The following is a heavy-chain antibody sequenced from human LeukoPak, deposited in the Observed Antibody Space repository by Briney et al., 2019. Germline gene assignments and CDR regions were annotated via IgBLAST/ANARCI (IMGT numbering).Heavy chain of an antibody. CDR3: ARGGQYNWNYGSYFDY. CDR1: GFSFSSYS. CDR2: ISSSSSYI. D-gene: IGHD1-7*01. Sequence: GGSLRVSCAASGFSFSSYSMNWVRQAPGKGLEWVSSISSSSSYIYYADSLKGRFTISRDNAKNSLFLQMNSLRAEDTAVYYCARGGQYNWNYGSYFDYWGQGTLVTVSS. V-gene: IGHV3-21*04. J-gene: IGHJ4*02.